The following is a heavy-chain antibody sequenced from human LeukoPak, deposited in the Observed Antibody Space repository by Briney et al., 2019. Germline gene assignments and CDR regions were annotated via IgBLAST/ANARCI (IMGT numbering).Heavy chain of an antibody. CDR1: GFTFSTFW. CDR2: IKPDGSET. Sequence: GGSLRLSCAASGFTFSTFWMTWVRQAPGKGLEWVANIKPDGSETSYVDSVKGRFTISRDNTKNSLFLQMNSLRADDTALYYCTRNTVAAAGDDWGQGTQVTVSS. V-gene: IGHV3-7*01. CDR3: TRNTVAAAGDD. D-gene: IGHD6-13*01. J-gene: IGHJ4*02.